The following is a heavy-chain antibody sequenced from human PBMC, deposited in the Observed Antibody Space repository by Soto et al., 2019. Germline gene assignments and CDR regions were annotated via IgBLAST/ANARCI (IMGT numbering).Heavy chain of an antibody. J-gene: IGHJ4*02. CDR2: IYYSGNT. CDR3: ASIAAPGTTHFDF. D-gene: IGHD6-13*01. Sequence: SETLSLTCTVSGGSLGSSSYYWGWIRQSPGKGLEWIGNIYYSGNTFYNPSLKSRVTISVDTSKNQYYLHLSSVTAADTAIFYCASIAAPGTTHFDFWGQGTLVTVSS. CDR1: GGSLGSSSYY. V-gene: IGHV4-39*01.